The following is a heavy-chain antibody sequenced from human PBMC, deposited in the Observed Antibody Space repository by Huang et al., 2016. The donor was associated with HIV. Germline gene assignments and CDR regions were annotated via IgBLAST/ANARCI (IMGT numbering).Heavy chain of an antibody. V-gene: IGHV3-7*01. CDR3: ARGGIYYDVLTGRHYYYNGLDV. J-gene: IGHJ6*02. CDR1: GFNFSAYW. CDR2: IKQEGSGK. Sequence: EVHLVESGGDLVQPGGSLRLSCVASGFNFSAYWMSWVRQAPGKGLEWVANIKQEGSGKNDVDSVKGRFTISRDNAKHSVYLQLTSLRAEATAVYYCARGGIYYDVLTGRHYYYNGLDVWGQGTTVTVSS. D-gene: IGHD3-9*01.